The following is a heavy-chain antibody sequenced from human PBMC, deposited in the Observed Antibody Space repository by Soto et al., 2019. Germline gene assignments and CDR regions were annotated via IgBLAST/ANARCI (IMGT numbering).Heavy chain of an antibody. D-gene: IGHD4-4*01. CDR1: GYTFTSYA. CDR2: INAGNGNT. J-gene: IGHJ6*02. Sequence: ASVKVSCKASGYTFTSYAMHWVRQAPGQRLEWMGWINAGNGNTKYSQKFQGRVTITRDTSASTAYMELSSLRSEDTAVYYCARILMTTVTTPYYYYGMDVWGQGTTVTVSS. V-gene: IGHV1-3*01. CDR3: ARILMTTVTTPYYYYGMDV.